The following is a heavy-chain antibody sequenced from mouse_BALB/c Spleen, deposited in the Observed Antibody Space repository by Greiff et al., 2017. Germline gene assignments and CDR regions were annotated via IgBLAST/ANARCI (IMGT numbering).Heavy chain of an antibody. CDR3: ARGGLSMDY. CDR1: GFTFSSFG. Sequence: EVKLMESGGGLAQPGGSRKLSCAASGFTFSSFGMHWVRQAPEKGLEWVAYISSGSSTIYYADTVKGRFTISRDNPKNTLFLQMTSLRSEDTAMYYCARGGLSMDYWGQGTSVTVSS. D-gene: IGHD1-1*02. J-gene: IGHJ4*01. CDR2: ISSGSSTI. V-gene: IGHV5-17*02.